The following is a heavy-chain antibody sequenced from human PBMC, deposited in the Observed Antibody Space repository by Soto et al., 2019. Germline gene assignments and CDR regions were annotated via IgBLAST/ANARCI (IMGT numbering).Heavy chain of an antibody. D-gene: IGHD3-10*01. CDR1: GFTFSSYA. CDR2: ISGSGGST. CDR3: AKPKRYYGSGSHYDY. J-gene: IGHJ4*02. V-gene: IGHV3-23*01. Sequence: GGSLRLSCAASGFTFSSYAMSWVRQAPGKGLEWVSAISGSGGSTYYADSVKGRFTISRDNSKNTLYLQMNSLRAEDTAVYYCAKPKRYYGSGSHYDYWGQGTLVTVSS.